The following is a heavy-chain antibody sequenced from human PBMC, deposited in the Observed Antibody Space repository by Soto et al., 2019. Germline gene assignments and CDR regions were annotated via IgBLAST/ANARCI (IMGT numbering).Heavy chain of an antibody. Sequence: SQTLSLTCAISGDSVSSNSAAWNWIRQSPSRGLEWLGRTYYRSKWYNDYAVSVKSRIPINPDTSKNQFSLQLNSVTPEDTAVYYCARVKSGYSSSWYEYGFLFDYWGQGTLVTVSS. CDR2: TYYRSKWYN. D-gene: IGHD6-13*01. CDR1: GDSVSSNSAA. J-gene: IGHJ4*02. V-gene: IGHV6-1*01. CDR3: ARVKSGYSSSWYEYGFLFDY.